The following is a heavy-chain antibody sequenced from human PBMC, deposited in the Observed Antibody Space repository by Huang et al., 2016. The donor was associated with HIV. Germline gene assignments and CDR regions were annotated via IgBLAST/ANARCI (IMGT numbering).Heavy chain of an antibody. CDR1: GGSLSTHY. D-gene: IGHD3-3*01. CDR2: IDYSVST. J-gene: IGHJ4*02. V-gene: IGHV4-59*11. CDR3: ARDHHDFWRGYRRMYFFDH. Sequence: QVQLQESGPGLVKPSETLSLTCTVSGGSLSTHYWSWFRQPPGKGLEWIGSIDYSVSTSSSPSLKSRVTRLLDTSQNQFSLRVNAVTAADTAMYYCARDHHDFWRGYRRMYFFDHWGQGTLVTVSS.